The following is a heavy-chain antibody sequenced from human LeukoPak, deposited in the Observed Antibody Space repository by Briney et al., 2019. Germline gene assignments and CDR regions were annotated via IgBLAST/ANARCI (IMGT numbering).Heavy chain of an antibody. Sequence: PGGSLRLSCAASGFTFTSYSMNCVRQAPGKGLEWVSSISSSSIYIYDADSMKGRFTSSRDNAKNSVYLQMNSLRAEDTADYYCLGSNIAVVWGQGTLVTVSS. D-gene: IGHD6-19*01. CDR3: LGSNIAVV. J-gene: IGHJ4*02. CDR2: ISSSSIYI. CDR1: GFTFTSYS. V-gene: IGHV3-21*01.